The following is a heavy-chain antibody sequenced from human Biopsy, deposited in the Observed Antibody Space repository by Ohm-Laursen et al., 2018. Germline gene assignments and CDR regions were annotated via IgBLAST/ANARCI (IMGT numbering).Heavy chain of an antibody. CDR1: GGSFTGHY. CDR3: ARGSNDFGGLYFPR. D-gene: IGHD4-23*01. J-gene: IGHJ4*02. V-gene: IGHV4-59*11. CDR2: ISYTGYT. Sequence: TLSLTCTVSGGSFTGHYWSWIRQPPGEGLEWIGHISYTGYTSYNASLKSRVTISVDTSRNHFSLRLSSLTAADTAVYYCARGSNDFGGLYFPRWGQGTLLTVSS.